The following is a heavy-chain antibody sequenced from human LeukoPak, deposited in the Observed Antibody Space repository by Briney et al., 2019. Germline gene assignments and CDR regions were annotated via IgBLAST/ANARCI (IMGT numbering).Heavy chain of an antibody. J-gene: IGHJ5*02. CDR3: VRDRPHNWFDP. Sequence: GGSLRLSCAASGFTFSSHWMHWVRQAPGKGLVWVSRIDNDGSHTNYADSVKGRFPISRDNAKNMLWLQMNSLRVEDTAVYYCVRDRPHNWFDPWGQGILVTVSS. CDR2: IDNDGSHT. CDR1: GFTFSSHW. V-gene: IGHV3-74*01.